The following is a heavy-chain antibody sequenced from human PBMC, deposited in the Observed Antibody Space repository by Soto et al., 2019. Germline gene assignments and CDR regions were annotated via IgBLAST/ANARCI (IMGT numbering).Heavy chain of an antibody. CDR1: GFTFSDYS. CDR3: ARDDNNVWGSYLPDY. D-gene: IGHD3-16*02. V-gene: IGHV3-30-3*01. J-gene: IGHJ4*02. CDR2: ISHDGSNK. Sequence: QVQLVESGGGVVQPGRSLRLSCAASGFTFSDYSMHWVRQAPGKGLEWVAIISHDGSNKYYADSVKGRFTISRDNSKNTLFLQMNSLRVEDTVVYYCARDDNNVWGSYLPDYWGQGTLVTVSS.